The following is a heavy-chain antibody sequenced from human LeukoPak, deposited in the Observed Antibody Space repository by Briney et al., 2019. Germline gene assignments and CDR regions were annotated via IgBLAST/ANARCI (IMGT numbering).Heavy chain of an antibody. D-gene: IGHD3-10*01. J-gene: IGHJ6*03. Sequence: PGGSLRLSCAASGFTFHDDGMSWVRQAPGKGLEWVSGINWNGDSTDYADSLKGRFTISRDNAKNSLYLQMNSLRAEDTAVYYCARYFGYPLSYYYYYMDVWGKGTTVTISS. CDR1: GFTFHDDG. V-gene: IGHV3-20*04. CDR3: ARYFGYPLSYYYYYMDV. CDR2: INWNGDST.